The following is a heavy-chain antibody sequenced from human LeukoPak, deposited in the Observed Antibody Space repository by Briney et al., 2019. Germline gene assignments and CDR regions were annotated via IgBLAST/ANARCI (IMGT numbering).Heavy chain of an antibody. V-gene: IGHV1-46*01. Sequence: PGGSLRLFCAASGFTFSGSAMHWVRQAPGQGLEWMGIINPSGGSTSYAQKFQGRVTMTRDTSTSTVYMELSSLRSEDTAVYYCARDLKPVWGDYDYFDYWGQGTLVTVSS. CDR2: INPSGGST. CDR1: GFTFSGSA. CDR3: ARDLKPVWGDYDYFDY. J-gene: IGHJ4*02. D-gene: IGHD4-17*01.